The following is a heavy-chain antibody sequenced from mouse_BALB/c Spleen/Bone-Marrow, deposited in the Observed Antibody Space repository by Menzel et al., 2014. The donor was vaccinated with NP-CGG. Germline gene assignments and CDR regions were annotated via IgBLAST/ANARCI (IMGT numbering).Heavy chain of an antibody. V-gene: IGHV4-1*02. CDR3: AKQGDYGSSDY. Sequence: VQLKQSGGGLVQPGGSLKLSCAASGFDFSRYWMSWVRQAPGKGLEWIGEINPDSSTINYTPSLKDKFIISRDNAKNTLYLQMSKVSSEDTALYYGAKQGDYGSSDYWGQGTTLTVSS. CDR2: INPDSSTI. D-gene: IGHD1-1*01. J-gene: IGHJ2*01. CDR1: GFDFSRYW.